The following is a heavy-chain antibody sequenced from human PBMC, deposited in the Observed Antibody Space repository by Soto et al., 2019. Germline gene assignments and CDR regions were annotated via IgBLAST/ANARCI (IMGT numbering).Heavy chain of an antibody. CDR2: IYNSGTT. V-gene: IGHV4-30-4*01. D-gene: IGHD6-19*01. CDR3: DRVGSSGSYYVDY. CDR1: GGSITSGDYY. J-gene: IGHJ4*02. Sequence: SETLSLTCTVSGGSITSGDYYWSWLRQPPGKGLEWIGYIYNSGTTDYNPSLKSRLTISEDESKNQFSLRLRSVTAADTAVYYCDRVGSSGSYYVDYWGQGTLVTVSS.